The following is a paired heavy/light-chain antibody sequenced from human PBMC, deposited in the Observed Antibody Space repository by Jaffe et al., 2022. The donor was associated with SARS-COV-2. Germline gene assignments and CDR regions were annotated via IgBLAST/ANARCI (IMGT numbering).Heavy chain of an antibody. J-gene: IGHJ5*02. CDR3: ARVGKGYGGHFGL. V-gene: IGHV3-11*01. CDR1: GFTFSDYY. Sequence: QVQLVESGGGLVKPGGSLRLSCEGSGFTFSDYYMSWIRQAPGKGLEWVSYISTSGSPLHYADSVKGRFIISRDDSTNSLYLQMNSLRAEDTAVYYCARVGKGYGGHFGLWGRGTLVTVSS. D-gene: IGHD2-15*01. CDR2: ISTSGSPL.
Light chain of an antibody. Sequence: SFDLTQPLSVSVAPGQTATITCGGPNIGTKSVHWYQQKPGQAPVLVIYRDTYRPSGIPERFSGSNSGNTATLNISRAQAGDEADYYCQVWDSSSMFGGGTKLTVL. V-gene: IGLV3-9*01. CDR3: QVWDSSSM. CDR2: RDT. CDR1: NIGTKS. J-gene: IGLJ3*02.